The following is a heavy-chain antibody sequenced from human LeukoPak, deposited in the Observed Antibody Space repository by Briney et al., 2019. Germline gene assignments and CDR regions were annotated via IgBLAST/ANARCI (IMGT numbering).Heavy chain of an antibody. Sequence: SETPSLTCTVSGGSISSYYWSWIRQPAGKGLEWIGRIYTSGSTNYNPSLKSRVTMSVDTSKNQFSLKLSSVTAADTAVYYCARFFKYSSGWYTQTIDAFDIWGQGTMVTVSS. D-gene: IGHD6-19*01. CDR1: GGSISSYY. CDR2: IYTSGST. J-gene: IGHJ3*02. CDR3: ARFFKYSSGWYTQTIDAFDI. V-gene: IGHV4-4*07.